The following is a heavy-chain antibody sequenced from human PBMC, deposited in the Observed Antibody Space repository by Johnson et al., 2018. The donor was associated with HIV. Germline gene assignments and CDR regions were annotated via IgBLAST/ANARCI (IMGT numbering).Heavy chain of an antibody. V-gene: IGHV3-30*02. Sequence: QVQLVESGGGVVQPGGSLRLSCAASGITFSSSGMNWVRQAPGKGLEWVSFTRYDGSNKYYADSVKGRFTISRDNAKSSLFLQMNSLRGEDTALYYCARDRTGGSYPRAFDIWGQGTMVTVSS. CDR3: ARDRTGGSYPRAFDI. J-gene: IGHJ3*02. D-gene: IGHD1-26*01. CDR1: GITFSSSG. CDR2: TRYDGSNK.